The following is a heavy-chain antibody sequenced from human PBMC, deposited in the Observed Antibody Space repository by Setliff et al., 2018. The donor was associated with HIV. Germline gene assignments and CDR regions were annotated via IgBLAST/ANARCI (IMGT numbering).Heavy chain of an antibody. CDR3: ARGSSGWTFDY. Sequence: SETLSLTCAVSGYSISSGYYWGWIRQPPGKGLEWIGSIYHSGSTYYNPSLKSRVTMSVDASKNQFSLILSSVTAADTAVYYCARGSSGWTFDYWGQGTLVTVSS. D-gene: IGHD6-19*01. V-gene: IGHV4-38-2*01. J-gene: IGHJ4*02. CDR1: GYSISSGYY. CDR2: IYHSGST.